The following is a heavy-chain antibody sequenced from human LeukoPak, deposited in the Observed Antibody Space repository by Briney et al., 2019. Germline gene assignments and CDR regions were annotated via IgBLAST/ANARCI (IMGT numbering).Heavy chain of an antibody. J-gene: IGHJ4*02. V-gene: IGHV3-73*01. D-gene: IGHD1-20*01. CDR3: TTYISGHY. CDR1: GFIFSGSD. Sequence: GGSLRLSCATSGFIFSGSDIHWVRQASGRGLEWVGRIRTKLRNYETAYAASVKGRFTISRDDSGDTAYLQMNSLKTEDTAVYYCTTYISGHYWGQGTLVAVPS. CDR2: IRTKLRNYET.